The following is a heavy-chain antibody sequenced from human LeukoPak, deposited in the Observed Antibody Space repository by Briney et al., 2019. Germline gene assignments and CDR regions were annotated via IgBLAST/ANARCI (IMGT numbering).Heavy chain of an antibody. D-gene: IGHD6-13*01. J-gene: IGHJ6*03. CDR3: ARIIAAAGTYYYYYYMDV. Sequence: GSLRLSCAASGFTFSSYWMTWVRQAPGKGLERIGRIYTSGSTNYNPSLKSRVTISVDTSKNQFSLKLSSVTAADTAVYYCARIIAAAGTYYYYYYMDVWGKGTTVTISS. CDR1: GFTFSSYW. V-gene: IGHV4-4*08. CDR2: IYTSGST.